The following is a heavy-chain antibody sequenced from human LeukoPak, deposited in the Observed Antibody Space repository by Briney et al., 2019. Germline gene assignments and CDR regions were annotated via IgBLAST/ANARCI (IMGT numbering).Heavy chain of an antibody. J-gene: IGHJ6*02. D-gene: IGHD5-12*01. CDR2: ISGSGGST. CDR3: ARDRGYSGYDYYYYGMDV. CDR1: GFTFSSYA. Sequence: AGGSLRLSCAASGFTFSSYAMSWVRQAPGKGLEWVSAISGSGGSTYYADSVKGRFTISRDNSKNTLYLQMNSLRAEDTAVYYCARDRGYSGYDYYYYGMDVWGQGTTVTVSS. V-gene: IGHV3-23*01.